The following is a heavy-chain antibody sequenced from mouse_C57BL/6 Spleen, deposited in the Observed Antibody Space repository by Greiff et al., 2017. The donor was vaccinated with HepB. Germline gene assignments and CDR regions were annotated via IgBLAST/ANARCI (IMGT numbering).Heavy chain of an antibody. D-gene: IGHD2-5*01. Sequence: VQLQQPGAELVMPGASVKLSCKASGYTFTSYWMHWVKQRPGQGLEWIGEIDPSDSYTNYNQKFKGKSTLTVDKSSSTAYMQLSSLTSEDSAVYYCAREGPGGSKTFAYWGQGTLVTVSA. CDR2: IDPSDSYT. V-gene: IGHV1-69*01. CDR3: AREGPGGSKTFAY. CDR1: GYTFTSYW. J-gene: IGHJ3*01.